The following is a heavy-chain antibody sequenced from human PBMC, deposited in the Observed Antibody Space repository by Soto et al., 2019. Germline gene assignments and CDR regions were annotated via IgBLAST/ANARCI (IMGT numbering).Heavy chain of an antibody. CDR3: ARGDCVGGTCYSLAGSFYYYVDV. CDR2: INSDGSVS. J-gene: IGHJ6*03. D-gene: IGHD2-15*01. Sequence: EVQLVESGGGLVQPGGSLRLSCAASGFTFSNYWMYWVRQAPGKGLEWVSRINSDGSVSSHADSVKGRLTISRDNVKNTPYLPMDSLRAEDTAVYYCARGDCVGGTCYSLAGSFYYYVDVWGKGTTVTVFS. CDR1: GFTFSNYW. V-gene: IGHV3-74*02.